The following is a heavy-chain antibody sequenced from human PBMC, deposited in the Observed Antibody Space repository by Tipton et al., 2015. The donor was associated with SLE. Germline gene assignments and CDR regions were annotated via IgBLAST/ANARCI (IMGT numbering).Heavy chain of an antibody. CDR1: GGSISSYY. CDR3: ARDLAARGGHYFDY. D-gene: IGHD6-6*01. V-gene: IGHV4-59*12. J-gene: IGHJ4*02. Sequence: TLSLTCTVSGGSISSYYWSWIRQPPGKGLEWIGSIYHSGSTNYNPSLKSRVTISVDTSKNQFSLKLSSVTAADTAVYYCARDLAARGGHYFDYWGQGTLVTVSS. CDR2: IYHSGST.